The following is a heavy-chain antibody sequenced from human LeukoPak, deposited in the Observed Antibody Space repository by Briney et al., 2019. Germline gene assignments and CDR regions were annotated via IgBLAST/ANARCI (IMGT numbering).Heavy chain of an antibody. CDR3: ARTTDDYRSDWFDP. CDR2: IYHSGST. D-gene: IGHD4-11*01. CDR1: GGSISSGGYY. J-gene: IGHJ5*02. V-gene: IGHV4-30-2*02. Sequence: SETLSLTCTVSGGSISSGGYYWSWIRQPPGKGLEWIGYIYHSGSTYYNPSLKSRVTISVDTSKNQFSLKLSSVTAADTAVYYCARTTDDYRSDWFDPWGQGTLVTVSS.